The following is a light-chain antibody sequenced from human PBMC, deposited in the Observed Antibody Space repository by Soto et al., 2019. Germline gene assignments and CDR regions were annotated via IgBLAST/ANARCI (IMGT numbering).Light chain of an antibody. CDR1: SSDIGGFYY. V-gene: IGLV2-14*01. Sequence: QSVLPHPASLSGSPGQSITISCTGTSSDIGGFYYVSWYQHHPGKDPKLMIYQVSNRPSGVSNRFSGSKSGNTASLTISGLQAEDEADYCCSSYSSSSTFYVFGDGTKVTVL. CDR2: QVS. J-gene: IGLJ1*01. CDR3: SSYSSSSTFYV.